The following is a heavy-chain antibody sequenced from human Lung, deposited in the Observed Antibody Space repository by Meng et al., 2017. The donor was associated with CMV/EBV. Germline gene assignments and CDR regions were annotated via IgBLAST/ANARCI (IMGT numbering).Heavy chain of an antibody. V-gene: IGHV1-2*02. CDR3: ARDNNWGPDY. D-gene: IGHD7-27*01. J-gene: IGHJ4*02. Sequence: ASXXVSCKASGYTFTAHYFHWVRQAPGQGLEWMGWIHPHRGDTNYAQQFQGRVTLTRDTSIITGYMELTRLTSDYTAVYYCARDNNWGPDYWGQGPLVTVSS. CDR1: GYTFTAHY. CDR2: IHPHRGDT.